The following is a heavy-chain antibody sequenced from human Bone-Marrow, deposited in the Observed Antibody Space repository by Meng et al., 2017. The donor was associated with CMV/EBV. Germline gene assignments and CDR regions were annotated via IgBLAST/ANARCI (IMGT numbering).Heavy chain of an antibody. CDR3: ARDLQYQLLYQNYYYYGMDV. Sequence: SETLSLTCAVYGGSFSGYYWSWIHQPPGKGLEWIGEINHSGSTNYNPSLKSRVTISVDTSKNQFSLKLSSVTAADTAVYYCARDLQYQLLYQNYYYYGMDVWGQGTTVTVSS. V-gene: IGHV4-34*01. J-gene: IGHJ6*02. CDR2: INHSGST. D-gene: IGHD2-2*02. CDR1: GGSFSGYY.